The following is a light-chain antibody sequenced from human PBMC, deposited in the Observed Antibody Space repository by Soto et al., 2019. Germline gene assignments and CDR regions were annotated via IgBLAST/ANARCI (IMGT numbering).Light chain of an antibody. Sequence: DIQMTQSPSSLSASVGDRVTITCRATQNIGIYLNWYQQKPGKAPKLLNYAASSLQSGVPSRFSGSGSGTDFTLTISSLQPEDFITYYCQQSYSTLLYTFGHGSKLAI. CDR2: AAS. J-gene: IGKJ2*01. CDR1: QNIGIY. CDR3: QQSYSTLLYT. V-gene: IGKV1-39*01.